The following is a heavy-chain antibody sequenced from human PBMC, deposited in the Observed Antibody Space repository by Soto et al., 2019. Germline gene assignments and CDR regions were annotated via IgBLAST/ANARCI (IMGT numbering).Heavy chain of an antibody. V-gene: IGHV3-11*06. J-gene: IGHJ4*02. CDR3: SRGGGGGLFDL. Sequence: QVQLVESGGGLVKPGGSLRLSCASSGFTFSDHYMSWIRRSPGKGLEFLSYISPRTTYKNYADSVKGRFTISRDNAKNSLYLQLNSLRAEDTAIYYRSRGGGGGLFDLWGQGTFVTVSS. CDR2: ISPRTTYK. D-gene: IGHD2-15*01. CDR1: GFTFSDHY.